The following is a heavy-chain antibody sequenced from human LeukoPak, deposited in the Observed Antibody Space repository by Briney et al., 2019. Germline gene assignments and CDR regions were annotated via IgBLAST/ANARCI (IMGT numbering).Heavy chain of an antibody. D-gene: IGHD6-19*01. V-gene: IGHV1-2*02. CDR3: ARVGWSRIAVAGPHYYGMDV. CDR1: GYTFTDYY. CDR2: INPNSGGT. J-gene: IGHJ6*02. Sequence: GSSVKVSCKASGYTFTDYYMHWVRQAPGQGLEGMGLINPNSGGTNYAQKFQGRVTMTRDTSISTAYMELSRLRSDDTAVYYCARVGWSRIAVAGPHYYGMDVWGQGPTVTVSS.